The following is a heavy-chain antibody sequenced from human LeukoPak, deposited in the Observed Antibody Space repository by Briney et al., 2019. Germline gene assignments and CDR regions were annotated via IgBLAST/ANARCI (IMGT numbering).Heavy chain of an antibody. CDR3: AKLGGSSAFDI. D-gene: IGHD2-15*01. V-gene: IGHV3-30*18. CDR2: ISYDGSNK. CDR1: GFSFDNYA. Sequence: GGSLRLSCAASGFSFDNYAMSWVRQAPGKGLEWVAVISYDGSNKYYADSVKGRFTISRDNSKNTLYLQMNSLRAEDTAVYYCAKLGGSSAFDIWGQGTMVTVSS. J-gene: IGHJ3*02.